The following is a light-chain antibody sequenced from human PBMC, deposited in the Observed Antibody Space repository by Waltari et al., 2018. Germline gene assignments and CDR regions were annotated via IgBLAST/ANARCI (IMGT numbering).Light chain of an antibody. J-gene: IGLJ2*01. CDR1: RGAKVATHR. CDR3: MIWRSGSSE. CDR2: YKTDSDK. Sequence: QAVLPQPPSPSSSPGASSRPTCPHLRGAKVATHRLYWVSQTPWSPPQYPLRYKTDSDKQQGSGVPSRFSGSKDASAKAGILLISGLQSEDEADYYCMIWRSGSSEFGGGTKLTVL. V-gene: IGLV5-45*01.